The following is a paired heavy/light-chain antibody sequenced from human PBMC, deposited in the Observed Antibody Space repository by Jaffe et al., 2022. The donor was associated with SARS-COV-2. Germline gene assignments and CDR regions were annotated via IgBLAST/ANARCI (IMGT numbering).Light chain of an antibody. J-gene: IGKJ1*01. V-gene: IGKV3-20*01. CDR1: QSVSSNY. CDR3: QQFGSSPWT. CDR2: GAS. Sequence: EIVLTQSPGTLSLSPGERATLSCRASQSVSSNYLAWYQQKPGQAPRLLIYGASSRATGIPDRFSGSGSGSDFTLTISRLEPEDFAVYYCQQFGSSPWTFGQGTKVEIK.
Heavy chain of an antibody. CDR1: GYSFAKSW. D-gene: IGHD5-12*01. CDR2: IYPGDSDT. V-gene: IGHV5-51*01. J-gene: IGHJ4*02. Sequence: EVQLVQSGAEVKKPGESLKISCKGSGYSFAKSWIGWVRQMPGKGLEWMGSIYPGDSDTRYSPSFQGQVTISADKSITTAYLQWSSLKASDTAMYYCARPHYNSGWQYFFDNWGQGTLVTVSS. CDR3: ARPHYNSGWQYFFDN.